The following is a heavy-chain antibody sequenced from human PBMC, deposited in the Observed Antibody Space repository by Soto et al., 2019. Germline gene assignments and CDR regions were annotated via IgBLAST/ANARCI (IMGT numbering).Heavy chain of an antibody. CDR3: AREKWLQFYFYYGLDV. Sequence: EVQLVESGGGLVQPGGSLRLSCLTSGFSFSSYWMSWVRQAPGKGLEWVANIKQNGTEKFYVDSVKVRFTISRDNAKNSLYLEMNSLRAEDTAVYYCAREKWLQFYFYYGLDVWGQGTTVTVSS. CDR2: IKQNGTEK. CDR1: GFSFSSYW. D-gene: IGHD4-4*01. J-gene: IGHJ6*02. V-gene: IGHV3-7*01.